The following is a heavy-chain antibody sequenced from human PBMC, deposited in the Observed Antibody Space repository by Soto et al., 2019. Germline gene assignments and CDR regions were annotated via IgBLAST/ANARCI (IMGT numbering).Heavy chain of an antibody. D-gene: IGHD5-18*01. J-gene: IGHJ5*02. V-gene: IGHV6-1*01. Sequence: QXLSLTSAISGDXVSSISGAWNWIRQSPSRGLEWLGRTYYRSKWYNDYAVSVKSRITISPDTSKNQFSLQLKSVTQEETAVYYCARYGYSYGLSWFDPWGQGTLLTV. CDR2: TYYRSKWYN. CDR3: ARYGYSYGLSWFDP. CDR1: GDXVSSISGA.